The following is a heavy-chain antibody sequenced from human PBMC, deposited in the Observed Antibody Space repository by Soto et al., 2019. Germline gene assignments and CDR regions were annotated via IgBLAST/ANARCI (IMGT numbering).Heavy chain of an antibody. CDR1: GGSISSYY. V-gene: IGHV4-59*01. J-gene: IGHJ6*02. Sequence: SETLSLTCTVSGGSISSYYWSRIRQPPGKGLEWIGYIYYSGSTNYNPSLKSRVTISVDTSKNQFSLKLSSVTAADTAVYYCARTPLPYYYDSSGYHPPAYGMDVWGQGTTVTVSS. CDR3: ARTPLPYYYDSSGYHPPAYGMDV. D-gene: IGHD3-22*01. CDR2: IYYSGST.